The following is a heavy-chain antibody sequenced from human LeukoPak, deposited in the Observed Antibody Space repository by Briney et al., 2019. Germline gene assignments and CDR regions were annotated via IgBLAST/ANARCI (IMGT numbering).Heavy chain of an antibody. CDR2: IKGDGSEK. J-gene: IGHJ5*02. Sequence: GGSLRLSCAASGFSFSSYWMTWVRQAPGKGLEWVANIKGDGSEKYYVDSVKGRFTISRDNAKNSLHLQMNSLRAEDTAVYYCARHPYDSRGYVTWGQGILVTVSS. V-gene: IGHV3-7*01. D-gene: IGHD3-22*01. CDR3: ARHPYDSRGYVT. CDR1: GFSFSSYW.